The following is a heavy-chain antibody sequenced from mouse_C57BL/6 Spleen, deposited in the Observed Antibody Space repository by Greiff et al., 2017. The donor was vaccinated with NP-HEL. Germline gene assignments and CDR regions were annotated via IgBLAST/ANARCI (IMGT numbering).Heavy chain of an antibody. J-gene: IGHJ2*01. CDR1: GYAFTNYL. D-gene: IGHD2-1*01. Sequence: VKLQESGAELVRPGTSVKVSCKASGYAFTNYLIEWVKQRPGQGLEWIGVINPGSGGTNYNEKFKGKATLTADKSSSTAYMQLSSLTSEDSAVYFCARDYGNYVSYFDYWGQGTTLTVSS. CDR3: ARDYGNYVSYFDY. CDR2: INPGSGGT. V-gene: IGHV1-54*01.